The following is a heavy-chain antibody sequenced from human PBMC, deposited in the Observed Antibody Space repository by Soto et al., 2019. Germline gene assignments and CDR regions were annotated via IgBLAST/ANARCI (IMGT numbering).Heavy chain of an antibody. CDR3: ARTAVAGTRLLDY. J-gene: IGHJ4*02. Sequence: SVKVSCKASGGSFSSYAISWVRQAPGQGLEWMGGIIPIFCTANYAQKFQGRVTITADKSTSTAYMELSSLRSDDTAVYYCARTAVAGTRLLDYWGQGTLVTVSS. CDR2: IIPIFCTA. D-gene: IGHD6-19*01. V-gene: IGHV1-69*06. CDR1: GGSFSSYA.